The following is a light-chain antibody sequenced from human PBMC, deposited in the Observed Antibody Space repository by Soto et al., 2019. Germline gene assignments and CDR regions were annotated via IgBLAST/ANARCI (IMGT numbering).Light chain of an antibody. CDR2: WAS. CDR3: QQYYSTTWT. J-gene: IGKJ1*01. Sequence: DIVMTQSPDSLAVSLGAWAXXNXXXXQXXXYSSNNKTYLAWYQQKPGQPPKLLIYWASTRESGVPDRFSGSGSGTDFTLTISSLQAEDVAVYYCQQYYSTTWTFGQGTKVDIK. CDR1: QXXXYSSNNKTY. V-gene: IGKV4-1*01.